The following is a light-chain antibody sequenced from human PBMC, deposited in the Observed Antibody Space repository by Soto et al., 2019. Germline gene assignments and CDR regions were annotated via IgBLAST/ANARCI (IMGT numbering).Light chain of an antibody. J-gene: IGKJ4*01. CDR1: QSVSSF. Sequence: EIVLTQSPATLSLSPGARSTLSCRASQSVSSFLAWYQQRPGLAPRILIHTTSSRATGVPDRFSGSGAGADFTLTISRLEPEDVGVYYCQQYGSSVTFGGGTKVDIK. CDR3: QQYGSSVT. V-gene: IGKV3-20*01. CDR2: TTS.